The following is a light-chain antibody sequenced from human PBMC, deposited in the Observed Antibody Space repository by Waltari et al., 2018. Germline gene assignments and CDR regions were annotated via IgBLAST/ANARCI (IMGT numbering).Light chain of an antibody. CDR3: QQFYSIPPT. V-gene: IGKV4-1*01. Sequence: DIVMTQSPDSLAVSLGARATISCKSSQSVLHRPNNKNYLAWHQQKPGQPPKLLIYWSSTRESGVPDRFSGSGSGTDFTLTINSLQAEDVAVYYCQQFYSIPPTFGQGTKVEIK. J-gene: IGKJ1*01. CDR2: WSS. CDR1: QSVLHRPNNKNY.